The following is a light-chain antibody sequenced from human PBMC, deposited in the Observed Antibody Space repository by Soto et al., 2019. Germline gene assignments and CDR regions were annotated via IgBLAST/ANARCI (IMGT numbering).Light chain of an antibody. J-gene: IGLJ1*01. CDR2: EVT. Sequence: QSVLTQPASLSGSPGQSLTISCTGASSDVGYYNYVSWFQQHPGKAPKLIISEVTNRPSGVSTRCSGSKSGNTASLTISGLQAEDEAHYYCSSYTTSSTYVFGTGTKVTVL. CDR3: SSYTTSSTYV. V-gene: IGLV2-14*01. CDR1: SSDVGYYNY.